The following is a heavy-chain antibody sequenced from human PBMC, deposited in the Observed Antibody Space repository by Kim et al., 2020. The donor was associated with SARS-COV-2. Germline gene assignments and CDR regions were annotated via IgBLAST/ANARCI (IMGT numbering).Heavy chain of an antibody. J-gene: IGHJ6*02. D-gene: IGHD3-10*02. CDR1: GGSFSGYY. Sequence: SETLSLTCAVYGGSFSGYYWSWIRQPPGKGLEGIGEINHSGSTNYNPSLKSRVTISVDTSKNQISMKLSSVTAADTAVYYCARPRKMATMFRSGPGRYYYGMDVWGQGTTVTVSS. CDR2: INHSGST. CDR3: ARPRKMATMFRSGPGRYYYGMDV. V-gene: IGHV4-34*01.